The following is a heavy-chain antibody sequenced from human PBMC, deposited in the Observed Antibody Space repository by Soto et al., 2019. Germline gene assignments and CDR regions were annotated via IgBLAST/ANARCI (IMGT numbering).Heavy chain of an antibody. CDR3: ARSRPYCDILTGPADY. V-gene: IGHV1-69*12. J-gene: IGHJ4*02. D-gene: IGHD3-9*01. CDR2: IIPIFGTA. CDR1: GGTFSSYA. Sequence: QVQLVQSGAEVKKPGSSVKVSCKASGGTFSSYAISWVRQAPGQGLEWMGGIIPIFGTANYAQKFQGRVTITADESTSTAYMELSSLRAEDAAVYYCARSRPYCDILTGPADYWGQGTLVTVSS.